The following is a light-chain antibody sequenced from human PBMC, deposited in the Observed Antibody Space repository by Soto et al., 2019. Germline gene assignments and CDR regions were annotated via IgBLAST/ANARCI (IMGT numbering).Light chain of an antibody. CDR1: QSVSSSY. J-gene: IGKJ1*01. V-gene: IGKV3-20*01. CDR3: QQYGSSPWT. CDR2: GAS. Sequence: EIVVTQSPGTLSLSPGERANLSCRASQSVSSSYLAWYQQKPGQANSLLIYGASSRATGIPDRFSGSGSGIDFTLTISRLEPEDLAVYYCQQYGSSPWTFGQGTKVEIK.